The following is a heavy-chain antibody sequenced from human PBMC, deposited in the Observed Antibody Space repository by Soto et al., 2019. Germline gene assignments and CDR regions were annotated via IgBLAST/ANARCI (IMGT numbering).Heavy chain of an antibody. CDR2: IYNSGST. J-gene: IGHJ5*02. D-gene: IGHD1-1*01. CDR1: GGSVSSGGYF. V-gene: IGHV4-30-4*01. Sequence: PSETLSLTCTFSGGSVSSGGYFWSWIRQPPGEGLEWIGHIYNSGSTYSNPSLRGRVTISADTSNNQFSLKLSSVTVADTAVYYCARTVRTPGTSGLQLGFDPWGRGSLVTVSS. CDR3: ARTVRTPGTSGLQLGFDP.